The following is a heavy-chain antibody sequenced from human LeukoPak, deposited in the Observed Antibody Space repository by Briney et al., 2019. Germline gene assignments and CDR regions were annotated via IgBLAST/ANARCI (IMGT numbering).Heavy chain of an antibody. CDR3: AKVFYGDYFSGTDY. CDR2: VTGSGGRT. CDR1: GGSISSSSYY. Sequence: PSETLSLTCTVSGGSISSSSYYWGWIRQPPGKGLEWVSGVTGSGGRTYYAESVKGRFTISRDNSKNTLYLQMNSLRAEDTAVYYCAKVFYGDYFSGTDYWGQGTLVAVSP. D-gene: IGHD4-17*01. J-gene: IGHJ4*02. V-gene: IGHV3-23*01.